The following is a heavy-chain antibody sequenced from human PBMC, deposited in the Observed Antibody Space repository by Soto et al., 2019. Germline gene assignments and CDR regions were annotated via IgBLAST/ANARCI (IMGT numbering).Heavy chain of an antibody. J-gene: IGHJ5*02. CDR3: ARESVGWFDP. CDR2: IWYDGSNK. CDR1: GLTFNSYG. Sequence: QVQLVESGGGVVQPGRSLRLSCAASGLTFNSYGMHWVRQAPGKGLEWVAAIWYDGSNKYYADSVKGRFTISRDNSKNTLYLEMNSLRAEDTAVYYCARESVGWFDPWGQGTLGTVSS. V-gene: IGHV3-33*01.